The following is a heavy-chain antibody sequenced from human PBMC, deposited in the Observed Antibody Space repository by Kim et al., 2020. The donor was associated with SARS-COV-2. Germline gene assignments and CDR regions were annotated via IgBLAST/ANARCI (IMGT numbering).Heavy chain of an antibody. CDR2: ISGSGGST. CDR1: GFTFSSYA. D-gene: IGHD2-8*02. Sequence: GSLRLSCAASGFTFSSYAMSWVRQAPGKGLEWVSAISGSGGSTYYADSVKGRFTISRDNSKNTLYLQMNSLRAEDTAVYYCAKVRARLLGYYYYGMDVWGQGNTVTVSS. V-gene: IGHV3-23*01. CDR3: AKVRARLLGYYYYGMDV. J-gene: IGHJ6*02.